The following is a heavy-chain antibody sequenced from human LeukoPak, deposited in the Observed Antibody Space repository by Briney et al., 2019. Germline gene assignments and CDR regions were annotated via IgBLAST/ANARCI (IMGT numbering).Heavy chain of an antibody. Sequence: GGSLRLSCAASGFTFSSYSMNWVRQAPGKGLEWVSSMSGSGGSTYYADSVKGRLIISRDNSKNTLYLQMNSLRAEDTAVYYCAKDVENRGLFDYWGQGTLVTVAS. D-gene: IGHD2/OR15-2a*01. V-gene: IGHV3-23*01. CDR2: MSGSGGST. CDR1: GFTFSSYS. CDR3: AKDVENRGLFDY. J-gene: IGHJ4*02.